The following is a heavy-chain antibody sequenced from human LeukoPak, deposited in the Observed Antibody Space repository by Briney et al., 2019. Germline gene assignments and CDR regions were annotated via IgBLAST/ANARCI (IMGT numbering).Heavy chain of an antibody. CDR3: ARDAGYYDSSGYLDY. V-gene: IGHV3-7*05. Sequence: GGSLRLSCTGSGFIFGSYWMSWVRQAPGKGLEWVANIKEDGSEKNYVDSVKGRFTISRDNAKNSLYLQMNSLRAEDTAVYYCARDAGYYDSSGYLDYWGQGTLVTVSS. J-gene: IGHJ4*02. D-gene: IGHD3-22*01. CDR2: IKEDGSEK. CDR1: GFIFGSYW.